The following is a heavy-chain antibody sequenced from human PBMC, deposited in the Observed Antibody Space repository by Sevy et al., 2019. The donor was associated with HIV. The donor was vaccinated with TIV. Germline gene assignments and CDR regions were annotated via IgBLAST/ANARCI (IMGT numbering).Heavy chain of an antibody. J-gene: IGHJ5*02. Sequence: SETLSLTCTVSGGSVSSGSYYWSWIRQPPGKGLEWIGYIYYSGSTNYDPSLKSRVTISVDTSKNQFSLKLSSVTAADTAVYYCARDKGSSGWFDPWGQGTLVTVSS. CDR3: ARDKGSSGWFDP. V-gene: IGHV4-61*01. CDR1: GGSVSSGSYY. D-gene: IGHD6-6*01. CDR2: IYYSGST.